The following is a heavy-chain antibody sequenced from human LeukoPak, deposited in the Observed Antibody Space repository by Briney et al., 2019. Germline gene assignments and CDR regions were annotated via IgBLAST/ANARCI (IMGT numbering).Heavy chain of an antibody. D-gene: IGHD2-2*01. CDR1: GGSISSGSYF. CDR2: LYYSGST. J-gene: IGHJ4*02. V-gene: IGHV4-30-2*03. CDR3: ARQEIGNCSSSSCFSFDY. Sequence: PSQTLSLTCTVSGGSISSGSYFWSWIRQPAGKGLEWIGSLYYSGSTYYNPSLQSRITTSVDTSKNQFSLKLNSVTAADTAVYYCARQEIGNCSSSSCFSFDYWGQGTLVTVSS.